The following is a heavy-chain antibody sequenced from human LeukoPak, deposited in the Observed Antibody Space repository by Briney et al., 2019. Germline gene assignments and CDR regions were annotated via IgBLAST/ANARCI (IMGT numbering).Heavy chain of an antibody. CDR2: IYPGDSDT. D-gene: IGHD1-26*01. V-gene: IGHV5-51*01. CDR3: ARQEGSGSYPNDAFDI. Sequence: GESLKISCKGSGYSFTSSWIGWVRQMPGKGLEWMGIIYPGDSDTRNSPSFQGQVTISADRSISTAYLQWSSLKASDTAMYYCARQEGSGSYPNDAFDIWGQGTMVTVSS. J-gene: IGHJ3*02. CDR1: GYSFTSSW.